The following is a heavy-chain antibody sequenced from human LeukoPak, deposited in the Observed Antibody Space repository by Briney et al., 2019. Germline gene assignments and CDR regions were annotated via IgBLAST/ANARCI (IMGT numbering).Heavy chain of an antibody. J-gene: IGHJ5*02. CDR1: GYSFTSYW. Sequence: GEPLKISRKGSGYSFTSYWIGWGRQMPGKGLEWMGIIYPGYSDTRYSPSFQGQVTISADKSISTAYLQRSSLKASDTAMYYCARVPQWLKKGWFDPWGQGTLVTVSS. CDR3: ARVPQWLKKGWFDP. CDR2: IYPGYSDT. D-gene: IGHD6-19*01. V-gene: IGHV5-51*01.